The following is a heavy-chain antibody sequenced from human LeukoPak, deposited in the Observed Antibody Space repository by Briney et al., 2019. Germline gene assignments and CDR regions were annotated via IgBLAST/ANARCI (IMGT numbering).Heavy chain of an antibody. V-gene: IGHV3-33*01. CDR2: IWYDGSNK. CDR3: ARVPTLYCSGGSCYSLYYYGMDV. Sequence: QPGRSLRLSCAASGFTFSSYGMHWVRQAPGKGLEWVAVIWYDGSNKYYADSVKGRFTISRDNSKNTLYLQMNSLRAEDTAVYYCARVPTLYCSGGSCYSLYYYGMDVWGQGTTVTASS. D-gene: IGHD2-15*01. J-gene: IGHJ6*02. CDR1: GFTFSSYG.